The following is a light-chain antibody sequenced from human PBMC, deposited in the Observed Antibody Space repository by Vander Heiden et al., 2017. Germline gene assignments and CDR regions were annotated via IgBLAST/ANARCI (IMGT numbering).Light chain of an antibody. CDR2: GAS. CDR1: QSVSSN. J-gene: IGKJ4*01. Sequence: EIVMTPCPATLSWSPGQRATRSCRARQSVSSNLAWYQQKPGQAPRLLIYGASTRATGIPARFSGSGSGTEFTLTISSLQSEDFEVYYCQQYNNWPPARTFGGGTKVEIK. CDR3: QQYNNWPPART. V-gene: IGKV3-15*01.